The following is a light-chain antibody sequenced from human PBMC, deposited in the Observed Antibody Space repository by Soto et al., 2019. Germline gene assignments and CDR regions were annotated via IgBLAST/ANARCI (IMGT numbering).Light chain of an antibody. CDR3: TSHAGNYNFPYV. Sequence: QSALTQPRSVSVSPGPSVTISCTGTSSDVGGYNSVSWYQQRPGKAPKLMIYVVTKRPSGVPARFSGSKSGNTASLTVSGLQAEDEADYYCTSHAGNYNFPYVFGTG. CDR2: VVT. J-gene: IGLJ1*01. CDR1: SSDVGGYNS. V-gene: IGLV2-11*01.